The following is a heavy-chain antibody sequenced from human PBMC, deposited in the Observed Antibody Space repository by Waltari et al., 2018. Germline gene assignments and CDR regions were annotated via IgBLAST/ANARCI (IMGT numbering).Heavy chain of an antibody. CDR3: AKPFYNWDDPLHS. V-gene: IGHV3-23*01. CDR1: GFTSVTHA. D-gene: IGHD1-20*01. Sequence: EVQLLESGGGLVQPGGSLRLSCQASGFTSVTHAINWVRQAPGKGLEGVSSISVRDATYYADSVKGRFTISRDYSDNTVYLQMDSLRADDTAVYFCAKPFYNWDDPLHSWGQGTPVTVSS. CDR2: ISVRDAT. J-gene: IGHJ1*01.